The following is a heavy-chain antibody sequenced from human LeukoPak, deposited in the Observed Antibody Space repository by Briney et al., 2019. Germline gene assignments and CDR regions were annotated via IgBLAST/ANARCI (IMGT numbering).Heavy chain of an antibody. CDR3: ARVSGGSKSPRDHYYYMDV. J-gene: IGHJ6*03. Sequence: ASVKVSCKASGYTFTSYGISWVRQAPGQGLEWMGWISAYNGNTNYAQKLQGRVTMTTDTSTSTAYMELRSLRSDDTAVYYCARVSGGSKSPRDHYYYMDVWGKGTTVTVSS. CDR2: ISAYNGNT. V-gene: IGHV1-18*01. D-gene: IGHD1-26*01. CDR1: GYTFTSYG.